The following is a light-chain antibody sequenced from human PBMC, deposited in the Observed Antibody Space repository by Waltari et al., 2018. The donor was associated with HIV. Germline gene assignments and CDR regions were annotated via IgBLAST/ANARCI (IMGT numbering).Light chain of an antibody. CDR3: QQSYESPFN. Sequence: DIQVTQSPSSLSASLGDRVVITCRASQAISTYLHWYQQKAGKAPVLLVYSASTLQSGAPSRFRGSGTGRDFTLSISGLQPEDFATYFVQQSYESPFNFGPGTK. CDR1: QAISTY. CDR2: SAS. J-gene: IGKJ3*01. V-gene: IGKV1-39*01.